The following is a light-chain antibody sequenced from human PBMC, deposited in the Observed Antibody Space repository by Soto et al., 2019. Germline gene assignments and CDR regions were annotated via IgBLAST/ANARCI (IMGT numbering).Light chain of an antibody. CDR2: GAS. J-gene: IGKJ1*01. CDR1: QSFSSSF. CDR3: QHYGSSPST. V-gene: IGKV3-20*01. Sequence: EIVLTQSPGTLSLSPGERVTLSCRASQSFSSSFLAWYQQKPGQAPRLLIYGASSRATGIPDRFSGSGSGTDFTLTISRLEPEDFAVYYCQHYGSSPSTFGRGTKVDIK.